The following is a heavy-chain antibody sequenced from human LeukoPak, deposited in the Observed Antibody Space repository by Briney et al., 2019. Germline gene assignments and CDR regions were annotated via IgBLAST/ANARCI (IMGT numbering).Heavy chain of an antibody. Sequence: PGGSLRLSCAASGFTFSKYAMTWVRQAPGKGLEWVSVISGSGENTDYADSVKGRFTISRDNSKNTLYLQMNSLRAEDTALYYCARDLHYYVAMDVWGQGTTVTVSS. J-gene: IGHJ6*02. CDR2: ISGSGENT. V-gene: IGHV3-23*01. D-gene: IGHD3-10*02. CDR1: GFTFSKYA. CDR3: ARDLHYYVAMDV.